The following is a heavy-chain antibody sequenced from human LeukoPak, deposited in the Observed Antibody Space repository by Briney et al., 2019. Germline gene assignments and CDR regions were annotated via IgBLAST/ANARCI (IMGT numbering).Heavy chain of an antibody. CDR1: GGTFSSYA. CDR3: TNDYYYDSSGYYFPFDY. D-gene: IGHD3-22*01. V-gene: IGHV1-69*13. J-gene: IGHJ4*02. Sequence: SVKVSCKASGGTFSSYAISWMRQAPGQGLEWMGGIIPIFGTANYAQKFQGRVTITADESTSTAYMELSSLRSEGTAVYYCTNDYYYDSSGYYFPFDYWGQGTLVTVSS. CDR2: IIPIFGTA.